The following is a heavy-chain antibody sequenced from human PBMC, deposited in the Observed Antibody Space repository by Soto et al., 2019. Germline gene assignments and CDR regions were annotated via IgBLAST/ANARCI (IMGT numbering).Heavy chain of an antibody. D-gene: IGHD3-9*01. J-gene: IGHJ4*02. V-gene: IGHV4-59*01. CDR1: GASISSYY. CDR3: SRDDSDWFFN. Sequence: SETLSLTCSVSGASISSYYYTWIRQTPGKGLEWIGYIYLGGSINYNPSFKSRVIISVDTSKNQFSVRLSSVTAADTAVYYCSRDDSDWFFNWGRGTLVTVSS. CDR2: IYLGGSI.